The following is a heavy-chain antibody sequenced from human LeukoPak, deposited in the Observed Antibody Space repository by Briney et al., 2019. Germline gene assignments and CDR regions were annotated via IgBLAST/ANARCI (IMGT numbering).Heavy chain of an antibody. V-gene: IGHV3-73*01. Sequence: PGGSLKLPCAASGFTFSGSAMHWVRQASGKGLEWVGRIRSKANSYATAYAASVKGRFTISRDDSKNTAYLQMNSLKTEDTAVYYCTRLANYYYGSGSYYNNDYWGQGTLVTVSS. CDR1: GFTFSGSA. J-gene: IGHJ4*02. CDR3: TRLANYYYGSGSYYNNDY. CDR2: IRSKANSYAT. D-gene: IGHD3-10*01.